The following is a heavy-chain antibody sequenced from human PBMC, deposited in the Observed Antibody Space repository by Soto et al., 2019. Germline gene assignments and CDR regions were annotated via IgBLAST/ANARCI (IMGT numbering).Heavy chain of an antibody. J-gene: IGHJ3*02. CDR2: ISSSSSTT. CDR3: ARYCSSTSCYTRTHAFDI. V-gene: IGHV3-21*04. CDR1: GFTFSSYS. Sequence: GGSLRLSCAASGFTFSSYSMNWVRQAPGKGLEWVSSISSSSSTTYYADSVKGRFTISRDNAKNSLYLQMNSLRAEDTAVYYCARYCSSTSCYTRTHAFDIWGQGTMVTVSS. D-gene: IGHD2-2*02.